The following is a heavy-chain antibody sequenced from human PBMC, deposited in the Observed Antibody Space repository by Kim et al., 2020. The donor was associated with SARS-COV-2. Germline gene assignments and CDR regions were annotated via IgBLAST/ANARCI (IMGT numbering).Heavy chain of an antibody. D-gene: IGHD3-10*01. J-gene: IGHJ6*02. CDR2: IWYDGSNK. CDR3: ARDEQLRGLWFGELFHPYYYYYGMDV. CDR1: GFTFSSYG. Sequence: GGSLRLSCAASGFTFSSYGMHWVRQAPGKGLEWVAVIWYDGSNKYYADSVKGRFTISRDNSKNTLYLQMNSLRAEDTAVYYCARDEQLRGLWFGELFHPYYYYYGMDVWGQGTTVTVSS. V-gene: IGHV3-33*01.